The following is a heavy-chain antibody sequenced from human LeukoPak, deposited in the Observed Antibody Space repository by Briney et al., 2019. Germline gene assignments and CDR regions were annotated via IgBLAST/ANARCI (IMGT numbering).Heavy chain of an antibody. V-gene: IGHV4-30-2*01. J-gene: IGHJ4*02. CDR2: IYHSGST. Sequence: PSETLSLTCAVSGGSISSGGYSWSWIRQPPGKGLEGIGYIYHSGSTYYTPSLKSPVTISVDRSKNQFSLKLSSVTAADTAVYYCARGSCGSSTSCYDYWGQGTLVTVSS. CDR3: ARGSCGSSTSCYDY. D-gene: IGHD2-2*01. CDR1: GGSISSGGYS.